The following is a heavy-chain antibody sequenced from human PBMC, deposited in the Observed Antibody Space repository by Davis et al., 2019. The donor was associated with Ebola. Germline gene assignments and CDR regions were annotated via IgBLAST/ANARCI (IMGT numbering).Heavy chain of an antibody. CDR2: ISSSSSYI. CDR3: ARGGSYDFWSGYYISSYFDY. J-gene: IGHJ4*02. V-gene: IGHV3-21*01. Sequence: GESLKISCAASGFTFSSYSMNWVRQAPGKGLEWVSSISSSSSYIYYADSVKGRFTISRDNAKNSLYLQMNSLRAEDTAVYYCARGGSYDFWSGYYISSYFDYWGQGTLVTVSS. CDR1: GFTFSSYS. D-gene: IGHD3-3*01.